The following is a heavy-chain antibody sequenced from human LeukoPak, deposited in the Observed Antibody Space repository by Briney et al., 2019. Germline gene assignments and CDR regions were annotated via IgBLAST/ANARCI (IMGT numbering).Heavy chain of an antibody. CDR1: GYTLTRYY. CDR3: ARVPPYRYSYGPFDY. V-gene: IGHV1-2*06. D-gene: IGHD5-18*01. CDR2: INLNSGGT. J-gene: IGHJ4*02. Sequence: ASVKVSCKASGYTLTRYYMHWVRQAPGQGLEWMGRINLNSGGTNYAQKFQGRVTLTRETSLSTAYMELSRLRSDDTAVYYCARVPPYRYSYGPFDYWGQGTLVTVSS.